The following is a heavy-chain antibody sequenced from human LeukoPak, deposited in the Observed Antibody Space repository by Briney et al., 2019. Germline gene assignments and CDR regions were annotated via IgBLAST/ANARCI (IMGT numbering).Heavy chain of an antibody. CDR2: IKQDGSEK. CDR3: AKDWAGHYDFWSGHPSGDY. J-gene: IGHJ4*02. CDR1: GFTFSSYW. Sequence: GGSLRLSCAASGFTFSSYWMSWVRQAPGKGLEWVANIKQDGSEKYYVDSVKGRFTISRDNSKNTLYLQMNSLRTEDTAVYYCAKDWAGHYDFWSGHPSGDYWGQGTLVTVSS. V-gene: IGHV3-7*01. D-gene: IGHD3-3*01.